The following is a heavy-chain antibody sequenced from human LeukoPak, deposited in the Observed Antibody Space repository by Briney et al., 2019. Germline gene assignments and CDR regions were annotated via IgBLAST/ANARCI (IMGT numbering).Heavy chain of an antibody. CDR1: GFTFSSYW. CDR3: ARDNIVVARTFVIDI. D-gene: IGHD2-2*01. J-gene: IGHJ3*02. V-gene: IGHV3-7*03. CDR2: IKQDGSEK. Sequence: PGGSLRLSCAASGFTFSSYWMSWVRQAPGKGLEWVANIKQDGSEKYYVDSVKGRFTISRDNAKNSLYLQMNSLRAEDTAVYYCARDNIVVARTFVIDIWGQGTMVTVSS.